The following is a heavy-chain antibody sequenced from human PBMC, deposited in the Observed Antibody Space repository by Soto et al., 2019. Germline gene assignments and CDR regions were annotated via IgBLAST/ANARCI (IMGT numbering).Heavy chain of an antibody. CDR3: ARDSGSWTPDY. CDR1: GFTFSSYG. D-gene: IGHD6-13*01. J-gene: IGHJ4*02. V-gene: IGHV3-33*01. CDR2: IWYDGSNK. Sequence: LRLSCAASGFTFSSYGMHWVRQAPGKGLEWVAVIWYDGSNKYYADSVKGRFTISRDNSKNTLYLQMNSLRAEDTAVYYCARDSGSWTPDYWGEGTLVTVSS.